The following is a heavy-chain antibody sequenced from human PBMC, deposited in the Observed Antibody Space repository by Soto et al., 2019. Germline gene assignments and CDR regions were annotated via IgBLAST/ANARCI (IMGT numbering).Heavy chain of an antibody. D-gene: IGHD6-13*01. J-gene: IGHJ4*02. CDR2: MNPNSGNT. CDR3: ARGRQSSSWYRDDY. Sequence: ASVKVSCKASGYTFTSYDINWVRQATGQGLEWMGWMNPNSGNTGYAQKFQGRVNMTRNTSISTAYMELSSLRPEDTAVYYCARGRQSSSWYRDDYWGQGTLVTVSS. CDR1: GYTFTSYD. V-gene: IGHV1-8*01.